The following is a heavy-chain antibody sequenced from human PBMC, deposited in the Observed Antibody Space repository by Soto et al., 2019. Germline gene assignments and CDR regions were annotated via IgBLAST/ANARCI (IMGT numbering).Heavy chain of an antibody. D-gene: IGHD3-16*01. CDR3: LRDNSALIVTVGGDYDYCGLEV. V-gene: IGHV3-9*01. CDR1: GFTLDYYS. Sequence: SRRLSCAAGGFTLDYYSVCWVRQAPGRGLWWVSGVSWNSDTMGYADSVKGRFSISRDNAKNSLSFLTDSVRREDTGLYVCLRDNSALIVTVGGDYDYCGLEVWGDGTGLTASS. CDR2: VSWNSDTM. J-gene: IGHJ6*02.